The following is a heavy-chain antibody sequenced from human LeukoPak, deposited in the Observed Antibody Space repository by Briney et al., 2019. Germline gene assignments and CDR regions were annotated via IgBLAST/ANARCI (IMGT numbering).Heavy chain of an antibody. CDR1: GFTFSSYG. Sequence: GGSLRLSCAASGFTFSSYGMHWVRQAPGKGREWVAFIRYDGSNKYYADSVKGRFTISRDNAKNSLCVQMNSLRAEDTAVYYCARDRKVGATMAFDIWGQGTMVTVSS. V-gene: IGHV3-30*02. CDR3: ARDRKVGATMAFDI. D-gene: IGHD1-26*01. J-gene: IGHJ3*02. CDR2: IRYDGSNK.